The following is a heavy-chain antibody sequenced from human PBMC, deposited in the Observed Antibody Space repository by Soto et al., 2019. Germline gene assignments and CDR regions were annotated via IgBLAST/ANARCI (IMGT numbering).Heavy chain of an antibody. V-gene: IGHV4-61*01. Sequence: SETLSLTCTVSGGSVSSGSYYWSWIRQPPGKGLEWIGYIYYSGSTNYNPSLKSRVTISVDTSKNQFSLKLSSVTAADTAVYYCARTLLYDSSGYYDYWGQGTLVTVSS. CDR3: ARTLLYDSSGYYDY. CDR1: GGSVSSGSYY. D-gene: IGHD3-22*01. J-gene: IGHJ4*02. CDR2: IYYSGST.